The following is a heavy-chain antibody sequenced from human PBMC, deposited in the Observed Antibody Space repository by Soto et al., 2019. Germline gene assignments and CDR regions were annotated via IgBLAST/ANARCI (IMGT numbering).Heavy chain of an antibody. J-gene: IGHJ4*02. CDR3: AKDVYFDSYYFDQ. CDR1: GFTVSSQS. D-gene: IGHD3-9*01. V-gene: IGHV3-30*04. CDR2: ISHDGRQK. Sequence: GDSLSVSCAPSGFTVSSQSMHWVRQAPGKGLEWVAVISHDGRQKHYVDSVKGRFTLSRDESDNTVYLQMNSLRPEERAVDYCAKDVYFDSYYFDQWGQGTLVTVSS.